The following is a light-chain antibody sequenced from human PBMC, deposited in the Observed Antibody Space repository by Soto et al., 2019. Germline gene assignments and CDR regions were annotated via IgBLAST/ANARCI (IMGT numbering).Light chain of an antibody. CDR1: QSVSSY. CDR3: QQRSNWPRT. J-gene: IGKJ2*01. Sequence: EIVLTQSPATLSLSPGEGATLSCRASQSVSSYLAWYQQKPGQAPRLLIYDASNRATGIPARFSGSGSGTDFTLTISSLEPEDFAAYYCQQRSNWPRTFGQGTKLEIK. V-gene: IGKV3-11*01. CDR2: DAS.